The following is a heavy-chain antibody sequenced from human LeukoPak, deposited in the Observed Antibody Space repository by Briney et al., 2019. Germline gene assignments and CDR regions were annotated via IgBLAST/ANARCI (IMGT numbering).Heavy chain of an antibody. V-gene: IGHV1-18*01. Sequence: ASVKVFCKASGYTFTSYGISWVRQAPGQGLEWMGWISAYNGNTNYAQKLQGRVTMTTDTSTSTAYMELRSLRSDDTAVYYCAGGKPHRGAGYFDYWGQGTLVTVSS. CDR2: ISAYNGNT. J-gene: IGHJ4*02. CDR3: AGGKPHRGAGYFDY. CDR1: GYTFTSYG. D-gene: IGHD3-10*01.